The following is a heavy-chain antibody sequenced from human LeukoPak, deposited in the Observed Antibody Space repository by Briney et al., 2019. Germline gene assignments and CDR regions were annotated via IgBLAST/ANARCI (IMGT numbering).Heavy chain of an antibody. J-gene: IGHJ5*02. CDR3: ARVFGMKWFGELVWFDP. CDR1: GYTLTELS. V-gene: IGHV1-24*01. CDR2: FDPEDGET. D-gene: IGHD3-10*01. Sequence: ASVKVSCKVSGYTLTELSMHWVRQAPGKGLEWMGGFDPEDGETIYAQKFQGRVTMTEDTSTDTAYMELSSLRSEDTAVYYCARVFGMKWFGELVWFDPWGQGTLVTVSS.